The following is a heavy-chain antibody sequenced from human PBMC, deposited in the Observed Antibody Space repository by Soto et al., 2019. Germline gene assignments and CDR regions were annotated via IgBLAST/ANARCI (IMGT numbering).Heavy chain of an antibody. CDR1: GGSFSGYY. D-gene: IGHD2-2*01. Sequence: PSETLSLTCAVYGGSFSGYYWRCIRQPPGKGLEWIGEINHSGSTNYNPSLKSRVPISVDTSKNQFSLKLSSVTAADTAVYYCARARPYTLTVEYQLPSPNTKTYYYGMDVWGQGTTVT. J-gene: IGHJ6*02. V-gene: IGHV4-34*01. CDR3: ARARPYTLTVEYQLPSPNTKTYYYGMDV. CDR2: INHSGST.